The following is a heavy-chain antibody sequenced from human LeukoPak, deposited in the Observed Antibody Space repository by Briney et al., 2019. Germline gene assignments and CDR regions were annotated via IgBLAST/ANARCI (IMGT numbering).Heavy chain of an antibody. CDR2: INNNGGST. D-gene: IGHD2-15*01. Sequence: PGGSLRLSCAASGFTFSAYAMSWVRQAPGKGLEWVSTINNNGGSTYYADSVKGRFTISRDNSKNTLYLQMNSLRAEDTAVYYSAIKAKEDYWGQGTLVTVSS. V-gene: IGHV3-23*01. CDR3: AIKAKEDY. J-gene: IGHJ4*02. CDR1: GFTFSAYA.